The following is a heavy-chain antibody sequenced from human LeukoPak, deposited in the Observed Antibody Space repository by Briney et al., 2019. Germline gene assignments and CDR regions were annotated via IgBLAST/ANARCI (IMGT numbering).Heavy chain of an antibody. V-gene: IGHV3-7*01. CDR1: GFTFSNHW. CDR2: IKQDESKR. CDR3: AREASLYCSGNDCYWAFDG. Sequence: PGGSLRLSCAASGFTFSNHWMSWVRQAPGKGLEWVANIKQDESKRYYVDSVKGRFTISRDNAKSSLYLQINSLRAEDTAVYYCAREASLYCSGNDCYWAFDGWGQGTLVTVSS. D-gene: IGHD2-21*02. J-gene: IGHJ4*02.